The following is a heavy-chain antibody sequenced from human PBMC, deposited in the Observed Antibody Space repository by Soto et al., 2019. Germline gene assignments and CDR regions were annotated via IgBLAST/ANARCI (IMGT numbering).Heavy chain of an antibody. J-gene: IGHJ3*02. V-gene: IGHV3-33*01. CDR2: IVSDGSAK. D-gene: IGHD1-1*01. CDR1: GFPFSTYG. CDR3: ARDDAFGNENGFDI. Sequence: GGSLRLCCAVPGFPFSTYGFHWVRQPPGKGLEWVAVIVSDGSAKYHADSVEGRFTISRDNSKDTLYLQMNSLRAEDTAVYYCARDDAFGNENGFDIWGQGTMVTVSS.